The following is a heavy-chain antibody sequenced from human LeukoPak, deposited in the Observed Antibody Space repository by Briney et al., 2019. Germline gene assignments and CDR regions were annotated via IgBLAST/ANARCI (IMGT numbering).Heavy chain of an antibody. CDR2: IKQDESEK. D-gene: IGHD2-2*01. CDR1: GFTFSSYW. Sequence: GGSLRLSCAASGFTFSSYWMSWVRRAPGKGLEWVANIKQDESEKHYVASVKGRFTISRDNAKNTLYLQMNSLRAEDTAVYYCAKDLEIVVVPAGPFDYWGQGTLVTVSS. J-gene: IGHJ4*02. CDR3: AKDLEIVVVPAGPFDY. V-gene: IGHV3-7*01.